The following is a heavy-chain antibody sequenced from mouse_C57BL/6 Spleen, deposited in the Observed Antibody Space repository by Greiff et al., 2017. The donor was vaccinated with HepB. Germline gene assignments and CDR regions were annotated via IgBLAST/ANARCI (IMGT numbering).Heavy chain of an antibody. Sequence: ESGPGLVKPSQSLSLTCSVTGYSITSGYYWNWIRQFPGNKLEWMGYISYDGSNNYNPSLKNRISITRDTSKNQFFLKLNSVTTEDTATYYCARGGLYGSYYFDYWGQGTTLTVSS. J-gene: IGHJ2*01. V-gene: IGHV3-6*01. D-gene: IGHD1-1*01. CDR3: ARGGLYGSYYFDY. CDR2: ISYDGSN. CDR1: GYSITSGYY.